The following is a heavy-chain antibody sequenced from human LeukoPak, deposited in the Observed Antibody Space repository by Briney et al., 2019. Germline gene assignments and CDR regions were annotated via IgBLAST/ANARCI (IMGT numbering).Heavy chain of an antibody. J-gene: IGHJ5*02. CDR3: ARGSLTYGYSSSWYLTGNWLDP. CDR2: INHSGST. D-gene: IGHD6-13*01. Sequence: PSETLSLTCTVSGGSISSSSYYWSWIRQPPGKGLEWIGEINHSGSTNYNPSLKSRVTISVDTSKNQFSLKLSSVTAADTAVYYCARGSLTYGYSSSWYLTGNWLDPWGQGTLVTVSS. CDR1: GGSISSSSYY. V-gene: IGHV4-39*07.